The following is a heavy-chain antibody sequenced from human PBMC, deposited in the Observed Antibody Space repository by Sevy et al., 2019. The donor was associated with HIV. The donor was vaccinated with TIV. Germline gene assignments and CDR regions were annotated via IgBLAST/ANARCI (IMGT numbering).Heavy chain of an antibody. CDR1: GFTFSTYA. D-gene: IGHD3-10*01. V-gene: IGHV3-23*01. CDR3: AKDRVSGTYYTGDFDC. J-gene: IGHJ4*02. Sequence: GVSLRLSCAASGFTFSTYAMTWVRQTPGKGLEWVSVISGSGGSTYYADSVQGRFTISRDNSKNTLYLQMNSLRPEDTAVYYCAKDRVSGTYYTGDFDCWGQGTLVTVSS. CDR2: ISGSGGST.